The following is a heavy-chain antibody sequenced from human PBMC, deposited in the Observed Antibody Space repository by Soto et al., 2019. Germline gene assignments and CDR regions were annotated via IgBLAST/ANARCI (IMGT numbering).Heavy chain of an antibody. Sequence: GGSLRLSCAASGFTVSSNYINWVRQAPGKGLEWVPVLYIGGSTYYADSVKGRFTISRDNSKNTLYLQMNSLRAEDTAVYYCARESSGWYGGNWFDPWGQGTLVTVSS. J-gene: IGHJ5*02. D-gene: IGHD6-19*01. CDR1: GFTVSSNY. CDR2: LYIGGST. V-gene: IGHV3-66*01. CDR3: ARESSGWYGGNWFDP.